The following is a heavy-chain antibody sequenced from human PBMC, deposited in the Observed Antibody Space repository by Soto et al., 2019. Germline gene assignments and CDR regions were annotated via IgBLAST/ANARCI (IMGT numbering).Heavy chain of an antibody. CDR3: ARDPSFXFHTYYYDSSASAFDI. V-gene: IGHV3-30-3*01. CDR2: IXYDGSNK. J-gene: IGHJ3*02. D-gene: IGHD3-22*01. Sequence: QVQLVESGGGVVQPGRXLRLSCAASGFTFSSYAMHWVRQAPGKGLEWVAVIXYDGSNKYYADSVKGRFTISRDNSKNTLYLQMNSLRAEDTAVYYCARDPSFXFHTYYYDSSASAFDIWGQGXMVTVSS. CDR1: GFTFSSYA.